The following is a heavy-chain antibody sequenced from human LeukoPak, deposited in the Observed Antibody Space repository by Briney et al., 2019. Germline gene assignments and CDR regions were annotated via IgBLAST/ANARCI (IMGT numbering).Heavy chain of an antibody. CDR3: AKDTFGSSGYDYSFDY. CDR1: GFTFSNAW. V-gene: IGHV3-21*04. J-gene: IGHJ4*02. D-gene: IGHD5-12*01. CDR2: ISSSSSYI. Sequence: GGSLRLSCAASGFTFSNAWMNWVRQAPGKGLEWVSSISSSSSYIYYADSVKGRFTISRDNAKNSLYLQMNSLRAEDTALYYCAKDTFGSSGYDYSFDYWGQGTLVTVSS.